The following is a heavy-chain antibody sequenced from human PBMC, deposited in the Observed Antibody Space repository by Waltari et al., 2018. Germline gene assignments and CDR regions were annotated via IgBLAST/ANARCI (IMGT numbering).Heavy chain of an antibody. CDR2: IRSKTDGGTI. CDR1: GLTLANTW. CDR3: TIPSGTYDDY. D-gene: IGHD1-26*01. V-gene: IGHV3-15*01. Sequence: EIQLVESGGGLLEPGGSLRVSGAASGLTLANTWMSWVRQAPGKGLEWVGRIRSKTDGGTIDYGAPVKGRFTISRDDSKNIVYLQLERLKSEDSGVYYCTIPSGTYDDYWGQGTLVTVSS. J-gene: IGHJ4*02.